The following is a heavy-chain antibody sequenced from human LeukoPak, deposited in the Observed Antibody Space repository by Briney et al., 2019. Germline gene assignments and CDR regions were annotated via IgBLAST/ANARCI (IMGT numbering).Heavy chain of an antibody. CDR3: SRDGVRSRVYYGSGSYYHDY. J-gene: IGHJ4*02. CDR1: GFTFSSYS. V-gene: IGHV3-48*01. CDR2: ISSSISII. Sequence: GGSLRLSCAASGFTFSSYSINWVRQAPGKGLEWVSYISSSISIIYYAHTVQGRFTISGDNATNSLYLDMNSLRSEDTAVYYCSRDGVRSRVYYGSGSYYHDYWGQGTLVTVSS. D-gene: IGHD3-10*01.